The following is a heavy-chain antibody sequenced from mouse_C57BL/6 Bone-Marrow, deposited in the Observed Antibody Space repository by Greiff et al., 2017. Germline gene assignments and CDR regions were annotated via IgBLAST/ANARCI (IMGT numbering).Heavy chain of an antibody. Sequence: QVQLQQSGAELVKPGASVKMSCKASGYTFTSYWITWVKQRPGQGLEWIGDIYPTSGRTNYNEKFKSKAILTVDTSSNTAYMHLSSLTSEDSAVFYCARAGPLGRSFDYWGQGTTLTVSS. V-gene: IGHV1-55*01. CDR3: ARAGPLGRSFDY. D-gene: IGHD4-1*01. CDR2: IYPTSGRT. CDR1: GYTFTSYW. J-gene: IGHJ2*01.